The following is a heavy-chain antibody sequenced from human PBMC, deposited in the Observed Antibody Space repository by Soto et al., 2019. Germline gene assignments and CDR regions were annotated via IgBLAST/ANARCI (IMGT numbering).Heavy chain of an antibody. J-gene: IGHJ4*02. CDR3: ARDRMCSSTSCYVPDY. CDR1: GFTFSSYG. Sequence: QVQLVESGGGVVQPGRSLRLSCAASGFTFSSYGMHWVRQAPGKGLEWVAVIWYDGSNKYYADSVKGRFTISRDNSKNTRYLQMNSLRAEDTAVYYCARDRMCSSTSCYVPDYWGQGTLVTVSS. V-gene: IGHV3-33*01. CDR2: IWYDGSNK. D-gene: IGHD2-2*01.